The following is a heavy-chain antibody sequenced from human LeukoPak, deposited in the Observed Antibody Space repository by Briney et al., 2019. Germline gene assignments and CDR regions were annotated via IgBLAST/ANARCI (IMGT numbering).Heavy chain of an antibody. CDR3: ARVVRGVVTSNWLDP. CDR2: VAYSGSS. CDR1: GDSLNTYY. Sequence: PSETLSLTCTVSGDSLNTYYWTWIGQSPGKGLEWIGFVAYSGSSNYNPSLKSRVSISIDTSKNQFSLALTSVTPADTAVYYCARVVRGVVTSNWLDPSGQGTLVTVSS. V-gene: IGHV4-59*01. D-gene: IGHD2-21*02. J-gene: IGHJ5*02.